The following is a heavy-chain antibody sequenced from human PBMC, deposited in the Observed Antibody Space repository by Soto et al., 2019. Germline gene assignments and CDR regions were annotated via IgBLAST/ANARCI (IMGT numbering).Heavy chain of an antibody. CDR3: AREYETYDFWSGYYDY. CDR1: GFTFSSYS. CDR2: ISSSSSTI. J-gene: IGHJ4*02. V-gene: IGHV3-48*02. Sequence: GGSLRLSCAASGFTFSSYSMNWVRQAPGKGLEWVSYISSSSSTIYYADSVKGRFTISRDNAKNSLYLQMNSLRDEDTAVYYCAREYETYDFWSGYYDYWGQGTLVTVS. D-gene: IGHD3-3*01.